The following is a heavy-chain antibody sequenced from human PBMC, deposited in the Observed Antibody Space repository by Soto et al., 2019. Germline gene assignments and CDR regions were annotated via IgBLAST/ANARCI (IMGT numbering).Heavy chain of an antibody. CDR3: TTRGALGY. CDR1: DLSFSNAY. CDR2: IKSKTDGGTI. Sequence: EVQLVESGGXLVKPGESLRLSCAASDLSFSNAYINWVRQAPGKGLEWVGRIKSKTDGGTIDYAAPVKGRFIISRDDSSNTVYLQMNSLKTEDTAVYYCTTRGALGYWGQGTLVTVSS. J-gene: IGHJ4*02. D-gene: IGHD2-15*01. V-gene: IGHV3-15*07.